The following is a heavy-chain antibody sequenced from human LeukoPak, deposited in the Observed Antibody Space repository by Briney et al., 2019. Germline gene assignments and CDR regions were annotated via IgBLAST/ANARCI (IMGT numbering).Heavy chain of an antibody. J-gene: IGHJ4*02. V-gene: IGHV4-34*01. CDR3: ARGLFRWELRGIDY. CDR2: INHSGST. D-gene: IGHD1-26*01. Sequence: SETLSLTCAVYGGSFSGYYWSWIRQPPGKGLEWIGEINHSGSTNYNPSLKSRVTISVDTSENQFSLKLSSVTAADTAVYYCARGLFRWELRGIDYWGQGTLVTVSS. CDR1: GGSFSGYY.